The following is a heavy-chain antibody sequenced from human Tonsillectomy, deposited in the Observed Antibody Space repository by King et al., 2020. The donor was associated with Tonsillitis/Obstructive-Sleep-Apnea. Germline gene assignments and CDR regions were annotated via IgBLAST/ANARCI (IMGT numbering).Heavy chain of an antibody. CDR2: ISSSGSTI. D-gene: IGHD3-22*01. Sequence: EQLVQSGGGLVQPGGSLRLSCAASGFTFSSYEMNWVRQAPGKGLEWVSYISSSGSTIYYADSVKGRFTISRDNAKNSLYLQMNSLRAEDTAVYYCARGSPYYDGSSGYSFEYWGQGTLVTVSS. V-gene: IGHV3-48*03. CDR3: ARGSPYYDGSSGYSFEY. CDR1: GFTFSSYE. J-gene: IGHJ4*02.